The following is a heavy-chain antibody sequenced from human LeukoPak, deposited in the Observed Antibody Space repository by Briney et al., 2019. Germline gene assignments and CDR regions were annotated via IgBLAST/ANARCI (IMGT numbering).Heavy chain of an antibody. CDR3: ARLRDTATVHDY. Sequence: GESLKISCEGSGYSFTSYWITWVRQMPGKGLEWMGRIDPSVSYTNYSPSFQGHVTISADKSISHAYLQWSSLKASDTAMYYCARLRDTATVHDYWGQGTLVTASS. D-gene: IGHD5-18*01. CDR2: IDPSVSYT. J-gene: IGHJ4*01. V-gene: IGHV5-10-1*01. CDR1: GYSFTSYW.